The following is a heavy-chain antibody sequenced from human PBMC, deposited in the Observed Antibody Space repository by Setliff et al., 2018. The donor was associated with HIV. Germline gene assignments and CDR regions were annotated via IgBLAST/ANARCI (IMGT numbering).Heavy chain of an antibody. J-gene: IGHJ6*02. Sequence: LRLSCAPSGFTFRDYYMNWIRQAPGKGLEWVAFISAIGDATHYADSVKGRFTISRDNAKNSLYLQMNSLRSDDTAVYYCARERDGGYYNFWSGYIPARDYYYGMDVWGQGTTVTVSS. CDR2: ISAIGDAT. D-gene: IGHD3-3*01. CDR3: ARERDGGYYNFWSGYIPARDYYYGMDV. V-gene: IGHV3-11*01. CDR1: GFTFRDYY.